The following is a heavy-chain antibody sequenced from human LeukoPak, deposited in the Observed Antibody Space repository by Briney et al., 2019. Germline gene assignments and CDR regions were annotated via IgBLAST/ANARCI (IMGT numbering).Heavy chain of an antibody. V-gene: IGHV3-7*01. CDR3: ANTNRSTYYDFWSGYYFYYYYGMDV. CDR1: GFTLSSYW. D-gene: IGHD3-3*01. CDR2: IREDGNEK. Sequence: GGSLRLSCVASGFTLSSYWMSWVRQAPGKGLEWVANIREDGNEKYYVDSVKGRFTISRDNAKNSLWLQMNSLRAEDTAVYYCANTNRSTYYDFWSGYYFYYYYGMDVWGQGTTVTVSS. J-gene: IGHJ6*02.